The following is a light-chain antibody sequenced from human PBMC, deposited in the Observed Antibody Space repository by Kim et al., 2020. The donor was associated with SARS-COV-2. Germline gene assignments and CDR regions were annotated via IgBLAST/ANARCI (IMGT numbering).Light chain of an antibody. CDR3: QQYNNWPPLT. V-gene: IGKV3-15*01. CDR1: QSISGH. J-gene: IGKJ4*01. Sequence: EIVMTQSLATLSVSPGERVILSCRASQSISGHLAWYQKKTGQAPRLLIHGASTRATGIPARFSGSGSGTDFTLTISSLQSEDFAVYYWQQYNNWPPLTFGGGNKLEI. CDR2: GAS.